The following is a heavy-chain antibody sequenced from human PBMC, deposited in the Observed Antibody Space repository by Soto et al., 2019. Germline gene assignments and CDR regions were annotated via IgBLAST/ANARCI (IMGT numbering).Heavy chain of an antibody. V-gene: IGHV3-30*18. J-gene: IGHJ6*02. D-gene: IGHD3-10*01. CDR1: RFTFSNYA. CDR2: ISHDGSDK. Sequence: TGGSLRLSCAASRFTFSNYAMHWFRQDPGKGLEWVAFISHDGSDKYYADSVRGRFTISRDNSKNALYLQMNSLRTDDTAVYSCAKGFGELLDYYGMDVWGQGTTVTVSS. CDR3: AKGFGELLDYYGMDV.